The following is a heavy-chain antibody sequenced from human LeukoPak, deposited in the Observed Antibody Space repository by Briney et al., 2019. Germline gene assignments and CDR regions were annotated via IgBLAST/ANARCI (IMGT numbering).Heavy chain of an antibody. V-gene: IGHV1-46*01. CDR2: IYPGGDSA. J-gene: IGHJ4*02. CDR3: AREFFMGRSLDY. Sequence: ASVKVSCKASGYSFTSYYMHWVRQAPGQGLECMGIIYPGGDSATYAQKFQGRLTMTSDTSTSTVYMELSSLTSEDTAVYYCAREFFMGRSLDYWGQGTLVTVPS. D-gene: IGHD3-3*01. CDR1: GYSFTSYY.